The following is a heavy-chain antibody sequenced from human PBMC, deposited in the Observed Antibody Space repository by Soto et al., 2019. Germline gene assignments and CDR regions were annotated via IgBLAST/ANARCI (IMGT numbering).Heavy chain of an antibody. J-gene: IGHJ4*01. CDR1: GGSINNYY. D-gene: IGHD2-21*01. CDR2: IYYSGTT. CDR3: TRATYSRYYFDV. Sequence: SETLSLTCTVSGGSINNYYLSWIRQSPGKGLEWIGYIYYSGTTNYNPSLKSRVTISIDRSENQFSLKVSSVTAADTAVYFCTRATYSRYYFDVWGHGTLVTVSS. V-gene: IGHV4-59*01.